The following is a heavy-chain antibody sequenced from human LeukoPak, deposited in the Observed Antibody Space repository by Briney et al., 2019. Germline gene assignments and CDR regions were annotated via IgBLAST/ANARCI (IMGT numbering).Heavy chain of an antibody. V-gene: IGHV4-30-2*01. CDR1: DGSISSGGYY. CDR2: IYHSAST. J-gene: IGHJ4*02. D-gene: IGHD3-10*01. Sequence: ASETLSLTCAVSDGSISSGGYYWSWIRQPPGKGLEWIGYIYHSASTYYNPSLKSRLTISVDRSKNQFSLKLNSVTAADTALYYCARGKDGSGSYDYWGQGTLVTVSS. CDR3: ARGKDGSGSYDY.